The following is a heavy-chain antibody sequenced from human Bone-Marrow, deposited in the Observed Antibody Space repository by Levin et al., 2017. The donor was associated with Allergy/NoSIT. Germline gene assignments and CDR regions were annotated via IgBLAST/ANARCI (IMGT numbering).Heavy chain of an antibody. Sequence: SQTLSLTCTISSGSVSNSGYFWFWIRQHPGKGLEWIGHIYYSGTTYYNPSLKSRVSMSVDTSNNQFSLRLTSLTAADTAVYYCARFRRDGYTPGIFDVWGQGTRVTVSS. D-gene: IGHD5-24*01. CDR2: IYYSGTT. V-gene: IGHV4-31*03. CDR3: ARFRRDGYTPGIFDV. CDR1: SGSVSNSGYF. J-gene: IGHJ3*01.